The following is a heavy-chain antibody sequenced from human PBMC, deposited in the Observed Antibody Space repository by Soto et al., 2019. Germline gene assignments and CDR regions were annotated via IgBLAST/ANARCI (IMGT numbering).Heavy chain of an antibody. D-gene: IGHD6-19*01. J-gene: IGHJ4*02. CDR2: IYYSGIT. CDR1: GASISHVGHF. CDR3: ARSAWAGEFHY. V-gene: IGHV4-31*03. Sequence: SLTCSVAGASISHVGHFWSRIRQHPGKGLEWIGYIYYSGITHYNPSLKSRAIISVDTSLSQISLNLSSVAAADTAVYFCARSAWAGEFHYWGQGPLVTV.